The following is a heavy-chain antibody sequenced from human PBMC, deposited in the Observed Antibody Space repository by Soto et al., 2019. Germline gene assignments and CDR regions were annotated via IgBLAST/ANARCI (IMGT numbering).Heavy chain of an antibody. V-gene: IGHV1-18*01. CDR2: ISTSNGKT. Sequence: QVQLVQSGAEVKNPGASVKVSCKASGYTFTNHGISWVRQAPGQGLEWKGWISTSNGKTDYTQKLQGRLTLTTDTSTSTAYMQLSNLRSDDTAVYYCARDLISDSNDADNWRDPCGRGTLVAFSA. J-gene: IGHJ5*02. CDR3: ARDLISDSNDADNWRDP. CDR1: GYTFTNHG. D-gene: IGHD1-1*01.